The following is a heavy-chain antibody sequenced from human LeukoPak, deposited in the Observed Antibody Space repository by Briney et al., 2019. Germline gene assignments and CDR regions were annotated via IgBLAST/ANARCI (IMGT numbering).Heavy chain of an antibody. V-gene: IGHV1-69*13. CDR3: ARSPPQNFDILTGYFAD. D-gene: IGHD3-9*01. CDR2: IIPIFGTA. J-gene: IGHJ4*02. Sequence: GASVKVSCKASGGTFSSYTISWVRQAPGEGLEWIGGIIPIFGTAHHAQKIQGRVTISAEESTSTAYMELSSLRSEDTAVYYCARSPPQNFDILTGYFADWGQGTLVTVSS. CDR1: GGTFSSYT.